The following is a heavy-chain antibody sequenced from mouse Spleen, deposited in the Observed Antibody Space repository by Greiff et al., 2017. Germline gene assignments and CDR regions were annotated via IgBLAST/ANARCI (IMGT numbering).Heavy chain of an antibody. CDR3: APSITTGRAMDY. J-gene: IGHJ4*01. CDR1: GYTFTSYW. CDR2: IHPNSGST. Sequence: QVQLQQPGAELVKPGASVKLSCKASGYTFTSYWMHWVKQRPGQGLEWIGMIHPNSGSTNYNEKFKSKATLTVDKSSSTAYMQLSSLTSEDSAVYYCAPSITTGRAMDYWGQGTSVTVSS. D-gene: IGHD1-1*01. V-gene: IGHV1-64*01.